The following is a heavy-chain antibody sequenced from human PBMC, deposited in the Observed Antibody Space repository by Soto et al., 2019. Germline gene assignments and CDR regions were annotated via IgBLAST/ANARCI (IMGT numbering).Heavy chain of an antibody. CDR3: ARAMPHCVSTGCYGDYCDY. CDR1: GFTLRTYA. CDR2: ISKAGSDT. Sequence: QVQLVESGGGMVQPGRSLRLSCAASGFTLRTYAMHWVRRAPGKGLEWVAVISKAGSDTHYTDSVKGRFTISSDNSRDTLYLQMNPLRAEATAAYYCARAMPHCVSTGCYGDYCDYWGQGTVVTVSS. D-gene: IGHD3-22*01. V-gene: IGHV3-30-3*01. J-gene: IGHJ4*02.